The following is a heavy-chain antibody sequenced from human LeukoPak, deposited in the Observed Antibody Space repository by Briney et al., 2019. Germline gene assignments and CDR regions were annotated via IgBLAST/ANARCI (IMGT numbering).Heavy chain of an antibody. D-gene: IGHD3-3*02. Sequence: PSETLSLTCTVSGGSISSGSYYWSWIRQPAGKGLEWIGRIYTSGSTNYNPSLKSRVTISVDTSKNQFSLKLSSVTAADTAVYYCARAFYPGYYSYMAVWGKGTTVTVSS. J-gene: IGHJ6*03. CDR1: GGSISSGSYY. CDR2: IYTSGST. CDR3: ARAFYPGYYSYMAV. V-gene: IGHV4-61*02.